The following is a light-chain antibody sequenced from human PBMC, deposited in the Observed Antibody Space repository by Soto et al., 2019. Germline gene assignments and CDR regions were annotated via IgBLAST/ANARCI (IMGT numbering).Light chain of an antibody. CDR3: QESYNTVT. CDR1: QNINTY. Sequence: DIQMTQSPSSLSASVGVRVTITCRASQNINTYLNWYQQKPGRAPELLIYAASYLQSGVPSRFSGTGSGTDFTLTISSLQPEDFATYYCQESYNTVTFGPGTKVEIK. J-gene: IGKJ3*01. V-gene: IGKV1-39*01. CDR2: AAS.